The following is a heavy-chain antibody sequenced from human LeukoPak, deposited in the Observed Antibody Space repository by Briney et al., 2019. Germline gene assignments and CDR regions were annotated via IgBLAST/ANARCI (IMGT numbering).Heavy chain of an antibody. V-gene: IGHV3-66*01. CDR1: GFTVSSSY. D-gene: IGHD7-27*01. Sequence: GGSLRLSRAASGFTVSSSYMSWVRQAPGKGLEWVSVIYSGGSTYYADSVKGRFTISRDNSKNTLYLQMNCLRADDTAVYYCARGGVLGTGDYWGQGTLVTVSS. CDR2: IYSGGST. J-gene: IGHJ4*02. CDR3: ARGGVLGTGDY.